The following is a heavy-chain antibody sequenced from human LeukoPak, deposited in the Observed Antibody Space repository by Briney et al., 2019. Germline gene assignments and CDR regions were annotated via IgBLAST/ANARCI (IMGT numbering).Heavy chain of an antibody. Sequence: SETLSLTCTASGGSISSYYWSWIRQPPGKGLEWLGYIYYTGSTNYNPSLKSRVTISVDTSKNQFSLKLNSVTAADTAVYYCARVITIFGDGAFDIWGQGTMVTVSS. V-gene: IGHV4-59*01. CDR3: ARVITIFGDGAFDI. CDR2: IYYTGST. J-gene: IGHJ3*02. CDR1: GGSISSYY. D-gene: IGHD3-3*01.